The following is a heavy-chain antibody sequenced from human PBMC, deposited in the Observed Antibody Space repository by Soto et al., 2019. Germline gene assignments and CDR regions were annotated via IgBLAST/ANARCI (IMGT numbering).Heavy chain of an antibody. CDR3: AAGAGGGWYPNFDY. Sequence: KSXASLSLTCAVCGGCISSGGDSGSCLRQPPGKGLEWIGYIYHSGSTYYNPSLKSRVTISVDRSKNQFSLKLSSVTAADTAVHYCAAGAGGGWYPNFDYCGQGTLVTVPS. V-gene: IGHV4-30-2*01. D-gene: IGHD6-19*01. J-gene: IGHJ4*02. CDR1: GGCISSGGDS. CDR2: IYHSGST.